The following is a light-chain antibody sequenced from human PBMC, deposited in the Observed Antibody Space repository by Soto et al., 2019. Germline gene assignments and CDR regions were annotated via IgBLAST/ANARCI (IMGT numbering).Light chain of an antibody. CDR1: QSVSNTY. J-gene: IGKJ2*01. CDR3: QQHTISMYT. Sequence: EIVLTQSPGTLSLSPGERATLSCRASQSVSNTYLAWYQQKPGRAPRLLIYGASSRATDIPDRFSGSGSGTDFTLTINRLEPEDSAVYYCQQHTISMYTFGQGTKLEIK. V-gene: IGKV3-20*01. CDR2: GAS.